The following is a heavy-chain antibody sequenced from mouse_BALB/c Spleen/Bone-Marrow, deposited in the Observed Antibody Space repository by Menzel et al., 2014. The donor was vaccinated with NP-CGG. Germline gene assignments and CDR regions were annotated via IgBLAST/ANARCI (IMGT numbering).Heavy chain of an antibody. CDR2: ISDGGSYT. V-gene: IGHV5-4*02. CDR3: AREVSMDY. Sequence: DVHLVESGGSLVKPGGSLKLPCAASGFTFSDYYMYWVRQTPEKRLEWVATISDGGSYTYYPDSVKGRFTISRDNAKNNLFLQLSSLKSEDTAMYYCAREVSMDYWGQGTSVTVSS. CDR1: GFTFSDYY. J-gene: IGHJ4*01.